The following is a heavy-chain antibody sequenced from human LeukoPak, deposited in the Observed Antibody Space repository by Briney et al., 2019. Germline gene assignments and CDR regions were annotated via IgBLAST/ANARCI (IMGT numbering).Heavy chain of an antibody. CDR2: IYSGGST. J-gene: IGHJ4*02. CDR1: GFTFSSYA. Sequence: GGSLRLSCAASGFTFSSYAMHWVRQAPGKGLEWVSVIYSGGSTYYADSVKGRFTISRHNSKNTLYLQMNSLRAEDTAVYYCARGLDGFDYWGQGTLVTVSS. V-gene: IGHV3-53*04. CDR3: ARGLDGFDY. D-gene: IGHD2-2*03.